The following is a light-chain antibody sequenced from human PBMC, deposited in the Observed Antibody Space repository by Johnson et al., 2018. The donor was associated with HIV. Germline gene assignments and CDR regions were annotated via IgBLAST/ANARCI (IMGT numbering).Light chain of an antibody. J-gene: IGLJ1*01. CDR2: DNN. Sequence: QSVLTQPPSVSAAPGQKVTISCSGSSSNIGNNYVSWYQQLPGTAPKLLIYDNNKRPSGIPDRFSGSKSGTSATLAFTGLQTGDDADYYCGTWDSSLSAEVFGTGTKVTVL. V-gene: IGLV1-51*01. CDR1: SSNIGNNY. CDR3: GTWDSSLSAEV.